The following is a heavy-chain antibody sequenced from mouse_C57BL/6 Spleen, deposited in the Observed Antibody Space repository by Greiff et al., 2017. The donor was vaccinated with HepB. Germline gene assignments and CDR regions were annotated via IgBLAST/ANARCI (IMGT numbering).Heavy chain of an antibody. J-gene: IGHJ1*03. Sequence: EVKLMESGAELVKPGASVKLSCTASGFNIKDYYMHWVKQRTEQGLEWIGRIDPEDGETKYAPKFQGKATITADTSSNTAYLQLSSLTSEDTAVYYCASSYYYGSSHWYFDVWGTGTTVTVSS. CDR3: ASSYYYGSSHWYFDV. CDR1: GFNIKDYY. V-gene: IGHV14-2*01. CDR2: IDPEDGET. D-gene: IGHD1-1*01.